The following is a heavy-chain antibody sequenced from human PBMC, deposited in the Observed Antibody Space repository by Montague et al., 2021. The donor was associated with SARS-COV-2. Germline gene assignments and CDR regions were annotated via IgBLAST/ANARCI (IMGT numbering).Heavy chain of an antibody. Sequence: TLSLTCNVYGDSISSGGYFWYLIHQPPKKRLEHIGYIPYSGSTDYHPSFRSRASISMDTSENQSSLKMTSVTAADTAVYYCAEAGRLGSSNPLEYWGQGVLVTVSS. V-gene: IGHV4-31*03. D-gene: IGHD3-3*01. J-gene: IGHJ4*02. CDR1: GDSISSGGYF. CDR3: AEAGRLGSSNPLEY. CDR2: IPYSGST.